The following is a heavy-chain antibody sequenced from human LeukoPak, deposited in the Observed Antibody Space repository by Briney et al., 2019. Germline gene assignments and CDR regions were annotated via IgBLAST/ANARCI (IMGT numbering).Heavy chain of an antibody. CDR1: GFTFSNYS. J-gene: IGHJ4*02. D-gene: IGHD3-10*01. V-gene: IGHV3-21*01. CDR3: ARGLWFGESMYYFDY. CDR2: ISSSSSYI. Sequence: AGGSLRLSCAASGFTFSNYSMNWVRQAPGKGLEWVSSISSSSSYIYYADSVKGRFTISRDNAKNSLYLQMNSLRAEDTAVYYCARGLWFGESMYYFDYWGQGTLVTVSS.